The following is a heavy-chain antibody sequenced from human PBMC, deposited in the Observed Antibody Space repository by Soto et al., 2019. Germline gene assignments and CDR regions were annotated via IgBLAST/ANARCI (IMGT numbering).Heavy chain of an antibody. CDR3: AKDLGYCSGGSCYYYGMDV. J-gene: IGHJ6*02. D-gene: IGHD2-15*01. CDR2: ISYDESNK. Sequence: GGSLRLSCAASGFTFSSYGMHWVRQAPGKGLEWVAVISYDESNKYYADSVKGRFTISRDNSKNTLYLQMNSLRAEDTAVYYCAKDLGYCSGGSCYYYGMDVWGQGTTVTVSS. CDR1: GFTFSSYG. V-gene: IGHV3-30*18.